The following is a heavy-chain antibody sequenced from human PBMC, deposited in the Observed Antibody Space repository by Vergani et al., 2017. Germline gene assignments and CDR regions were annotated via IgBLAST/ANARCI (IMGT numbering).Heavy chain of an antibody. D-gene: IGHD6-13*01. J-gene: IGHJ4*02. Sequence: QVQLQESGPGLVRPSETLSLTCTVSGASIRNYHWSWIRQSAGKGLEWIVLVYNSGSTNYNPSLKSRVTVSAGTSRSQFSLNLYSVTAADTAVYFCARGPTSSRGYFGFWGQGLLVTVSS. CDR1: GASIRNYH. CDR3: ARGPTSSRGYFGF. CDR2: VYNSGST. V-gene: IGHV4-4*07.